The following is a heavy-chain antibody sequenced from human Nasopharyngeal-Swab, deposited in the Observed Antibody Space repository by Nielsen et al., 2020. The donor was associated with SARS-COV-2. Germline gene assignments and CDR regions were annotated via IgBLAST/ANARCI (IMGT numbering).Heavy chain of an antibody. Sequence: WVGQAPGQGLEWMGIINPGGGSARYSQNFKGRVTMTRDTSTSTVYMELSSLRSEDTAVYYCARGGDPREVVAATDCFDPWGQGTLVTVSS. V-gene: IGHV1-46*01. J-gene: IGHJ5*02. CDR3: ARGGDPREVVAATDCFDP. D-gene: IGHD2-15*01. CDR2: INPGGGSA.